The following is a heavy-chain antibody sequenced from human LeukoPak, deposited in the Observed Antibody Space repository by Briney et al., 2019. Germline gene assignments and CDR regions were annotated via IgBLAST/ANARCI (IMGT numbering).Heavy chain of an antibody. J-gene: IGHJ4*02. CDR1: GGTFSSYA. Sequence: SVKVSCKASGGTFSSYAISWVRQAPGQGLEWMGGIIPIFGTANYAQKFQGRVTITADESTSTAYMELSSLRSEDTAVYYCVSTPGYCSGGSCKPLTDFDYWGQGALVTVSS. CDR3: VSTPGYCSGGSCKPLTDFDY. D-gene: IGHD2-15*01. V-gene: IGHV1-69*13. CDR2: IIPIFGTA.